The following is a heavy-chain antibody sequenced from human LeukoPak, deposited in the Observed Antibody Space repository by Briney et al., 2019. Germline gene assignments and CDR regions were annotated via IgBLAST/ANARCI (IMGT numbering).Heavy chain of an antibody. CDR2: IFPGDSDI. D-gene: IGHD1-14*01. CDR3: ARRANHDAFDI. CDR1: GYTFTSYW. V-gene: IGHV5-51*01. J-gene: IGHJ3*02. Sequence: GESLKISCKGSGYTFTSYWIGWVRQMPGKGLEWMGVIFPGDSDITYSPPFQGQVTVSADKSISTAYLQWSSLKASDTAIYYCARRANHDAFDIWGQGTMVTVSS.